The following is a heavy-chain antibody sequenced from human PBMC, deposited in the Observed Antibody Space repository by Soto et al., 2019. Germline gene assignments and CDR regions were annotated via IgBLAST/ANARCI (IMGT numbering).Heavy chain of an antibody. CDR3: ANMRVVAVATQTYTEFFQH. Sequence: EVQLLESGGGLVQPGGSLRLSCAASGFTFSSYAMSWVRQAPGKGLEWVSAISGSGGSTYYADSVKGRFTISRDNSKNSLYLQMNSLRAEDTAVYHCANMRVVAVATQTYTEFFQHWGQGTLVTVSS. V-gene: IGHV3-23*01. CDR1: GFTFSSYA. CDR2: ISGSGGST. J-gene: IGHJ1*01. D-gene: IGHD2-15*01.